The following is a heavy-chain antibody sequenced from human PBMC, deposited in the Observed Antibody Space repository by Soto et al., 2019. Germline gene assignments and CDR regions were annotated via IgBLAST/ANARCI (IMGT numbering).Heavy chain of an antibody. CDR1: GGSISSSSYY. V-gene: IGHV4-39*07. CDR3: AREGVATTKGGDAFDI. D-gene: IGHD5-12*01. J-gene: IGHJ3*02. Sequence: ASETLSLTCTVSGGSISSSSYYWGWIRQPPGKGLEWIGSIYYSGSTNYNPSLKSRVTISVDTSKNQFSLKLSSVTAADTAVYYCAREGVATTKGGDAFDIWGQGTMVTVSS. CDR2: IYYSGST.